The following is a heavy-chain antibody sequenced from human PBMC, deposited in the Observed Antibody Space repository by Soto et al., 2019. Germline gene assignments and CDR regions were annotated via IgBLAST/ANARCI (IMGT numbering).Heavy chain of an antibody. CDR3: ARDGAVAGKRYFYGMDV. CDR1: GFTLSNYA. J-gene: IGHJ6*02. D-gene: IGHD6-19*01. V-gene: IGHV3-48*02. Sequence: EVQLVESGGGLVQPGESLRVSCAASGFTLSNYAMSWVRQAPGKGLEWLSYISSSGSVIYYADSVKGRFTVSRDYAKNLLFLQMNSLSDEDTAVYYCARDGAVAGKRYFYGMDVWGQGTTVTVSS. CDR2: ISSSGSVI.